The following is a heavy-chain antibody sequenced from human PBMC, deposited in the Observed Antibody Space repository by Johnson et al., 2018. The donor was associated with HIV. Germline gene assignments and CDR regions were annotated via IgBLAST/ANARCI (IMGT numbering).Heavy chain of an antibody. J-gene: IGHJ3*02. Sequence: QVQLVESGGGVVQPGRSLRLSCEASGFTFSSYAMHWVRQAPGKGLEWVAVISYDGSNKYYADSVKGRFTISRDNSKNTLYLQMNSLRAEDTAVYYCARSPRIVVVVAATVGHAFDIWGQGTMVTVSS. CDR3: ARSPRIVVVVAATVGHAFDI. D-gene: IGHD2-15*01. CDR2: ISYDGSNK. CDR1: GFTFSSYA. V-gene: IGHV3-30-3*01.